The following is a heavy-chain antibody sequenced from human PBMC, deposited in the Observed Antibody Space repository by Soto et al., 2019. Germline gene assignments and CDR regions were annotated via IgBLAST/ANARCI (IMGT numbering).Heavy chain of an antibody. CDR3: ARDSSQPQDTAHYYYYGMDV. Sequence: HPGGSLRLSCAASGFTFSSYAMHWVRQAPGKGLEWVAVISYDGSNKYYADSVKGRFTISRDNSKNTLYLQMNSLRAEDTAVYYCARDSSQPQDTAHYYYYGMDVWGQGTTVTVSS. CDR2: ISYDGSNK. J-gene: IGHJ6*02. V-gene: IGHV3-30-3*01. CDR1: GFTFSSYA. D-gene: IGHD5-18*01.